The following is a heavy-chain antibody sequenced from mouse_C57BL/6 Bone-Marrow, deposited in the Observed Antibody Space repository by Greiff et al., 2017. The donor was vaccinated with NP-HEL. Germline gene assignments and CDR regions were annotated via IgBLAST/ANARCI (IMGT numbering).Heavy chain of an antibody. J-gene: IGHJ2*01. D-gene: IGHD1-1*02. CDR2: IGPENGDT. CDR1: GFNFKDDY. V-gene: IGHV14-4*01. CDR3: TTTMARVYFDY. Sequence: EVQLQQSGAELVRPGASLKLSCTASGFNFKDDYMHWVKQRPEQGLEWIGWIGPENGDTEYASKFQGKAPITADTSSNTAYLQLSSRTSEDTADYYCTTTMARVYFDYWGQGTTLTVSS.